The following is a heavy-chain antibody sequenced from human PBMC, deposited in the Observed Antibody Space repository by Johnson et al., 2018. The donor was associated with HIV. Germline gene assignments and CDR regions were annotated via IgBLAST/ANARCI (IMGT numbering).Heavy chain of an antibody. CDR1: GFTFSNAW. V-gene: IGHV3-15*01. CDR3: PTDPLAVAPYGDDSFDI. Sequence: VQLVESGGGLVKPGGSLRLSCAASGFTFSNAWMSWVRQAPGKGLEWVGRIKSKTDGGTTDYAAPVKGRFTISRDDSKNTLYLQMNSLKTEDTAVYYCPTDPLAVAPYGDDSFDIWGQGTMVTVSS. CDR2: IKSKTDGGTT. J-gene: IGHJ3*02. D-gene: IGHD6-19*01.